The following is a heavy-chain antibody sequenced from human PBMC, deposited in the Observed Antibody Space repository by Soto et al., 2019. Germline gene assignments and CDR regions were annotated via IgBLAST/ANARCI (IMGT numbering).Heavy chain of an antibody. CDR2: INHSGST. CDR1: GGSFSDYS. V-gene: IGHV4-34*01. CDR3: ARVPYDVTGWGFFHH. D-gene: IGHD3-22*01. J-gene: IGHJ1*01. Sequence: SETLSLTCAVYGGSFSDYSWTWIRQPPGKGLEWIGEINHSGSTYYNPSLKSRVTISVDTSKNQFSLKLTSVTAADTAVYYCARVPYDVTGWGFFHHWGQGTLVTVSS.